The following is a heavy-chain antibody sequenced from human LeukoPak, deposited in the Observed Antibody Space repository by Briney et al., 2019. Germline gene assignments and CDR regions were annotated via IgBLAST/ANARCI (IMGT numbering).Heavy chain of an antibody. CDR2: IFYIGTT. D-gene: IGHD1-26*01. Sequence: SETLSLTCTASGGSISSTHYYWGWIRRPPGKGLEWIGSIFYIGTTYYNPSLRSRVTISVDTSKNQFSLNLSSVTDTAVYYCVIFIMGTTTTDYWGQGTLVTVSS. CDR3: VIFIMGTTTTDY. V-gene: IGHV4-39*01. J-gene: IGHJ4*02. CDR1: GGSISSTHYY.